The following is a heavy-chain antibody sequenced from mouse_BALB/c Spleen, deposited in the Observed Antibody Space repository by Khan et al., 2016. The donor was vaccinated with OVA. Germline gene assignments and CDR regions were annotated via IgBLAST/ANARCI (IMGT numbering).Heavy chain of an antibody. CDR2: ISSGGTYT. Sequence: VQLKESGGGLVKPGGSLQLSCAASGFTFSSYAMSWVRQTPEKRLEWVATISSGGTYTYYPDSVKGRFTISRDNAKNTLYLQMSSLRSEDTAMYYCARAPGYYGSNYFDYWGQGTTLTASS. V-gene: IGHV5-9-3*01. CDR1: GFTFSSYA. CDR3: ARAPGYYGSNYFDY. J-gene: IGHJ2*01. D-gene: IGHD1-1*01.